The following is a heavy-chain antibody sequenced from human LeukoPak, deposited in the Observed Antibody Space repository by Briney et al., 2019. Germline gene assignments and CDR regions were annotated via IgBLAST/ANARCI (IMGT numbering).Heavy chain of an antibody. V-gene: IGHV4-59*01. CDR2: IYYSGST. Sequence: SETLSLTCTVSGGSISSYYWSWIRQPPGKGLEWFGYIYYSGSTNYNPSLKSRVTISVDTSKNQFSLKLSSVTAADTAVYYCARDTEPTGTAPYGMDVWGKGTTVTISS. CDR1: GGSISSYY. D-gene: IGHD1-1*01. J-gene: IGHJ6*04. CDR3: ARDTEPTGTAPYGMDV.